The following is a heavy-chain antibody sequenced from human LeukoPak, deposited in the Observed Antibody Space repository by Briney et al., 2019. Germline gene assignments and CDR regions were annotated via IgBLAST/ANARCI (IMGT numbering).Heavy chain of an antibody. Sequence: GGSLRLSCAASGFTFSSYWMHWVRQAPGKGLVWVSRINSDGSSTSYADSVKGRFTISRDNAKNTLYLQMNSLRAEDTAVYYCARAKPKNMVRGLIMRRESRYYFGYWGQGTLVTVSS. CDR2: INSDGSST. V-gene: IGHV3-74*01. J-gene: IGHJ4*02. CDR1: GFTFSSYW. D-gene: IGHD3-10*01. CDR3: ARAKPKNMVRGLIMRRESRYYFGY.